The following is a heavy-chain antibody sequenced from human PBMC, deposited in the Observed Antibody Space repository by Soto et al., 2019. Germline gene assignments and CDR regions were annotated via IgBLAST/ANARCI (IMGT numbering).Heavy chain of an antibody. CDR2: ISSYNGNT. V-gene: IGHV1-18*01. CDR3: AREVVGATDFDY. CDR1: GYTFTSYG. Sequence: GASVKLYCKASGYTFTSYGISWVRQAPGQGLEWMGWISSYNGNTNYVQKLQGRVTMTTDTSTSTAYMELRSLRSDDTAVYYCAREVVGATDFDYWGQGTLVTVSP. J-gene: IGHJ4*02. D-gene: IGHD1-26*01.